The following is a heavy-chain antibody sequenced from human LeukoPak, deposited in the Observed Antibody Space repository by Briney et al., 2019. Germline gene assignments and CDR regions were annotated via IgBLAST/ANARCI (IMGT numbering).Heavy chain of an antibody. V-gene: IGHV3-20*04. D-gene: IGHD3-3*01. CDR3: ARDGRFLEWLPAGY. CDR2: INWNGGST. Sequence: GGSLGLSCAASGFTFDDYGMSWVRQAPGKGLEWVSGINWNGGSTGYADSVKGRFTISRDNAKNSLYLQMNSLRAEDTALYYCARDGRFLEWLPAGYWGQGTLVTVSS. CDR1: GFTFDDYG. J-gene: IGHJ4*02.